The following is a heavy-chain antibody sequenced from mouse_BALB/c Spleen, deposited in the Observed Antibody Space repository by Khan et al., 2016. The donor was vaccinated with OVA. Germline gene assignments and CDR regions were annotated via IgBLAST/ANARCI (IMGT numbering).Heavy chain of an antibody. D-gene: IGHD1-2*01. Sequence: QVQLKQSGTELARPGASVNLSCKASGYTFTDFYINWVKQRSGQGLEWIGEISPGSGDTYYNEKFTGKATLTADKYSRTAYMQLSSLTSEASAVYFCARRNYFGYTFAYWGQGTLVTVSA. CDR1: GYTFTDFY. J-gene: IGHJ3*01. CDR2: ISPGSGDT. V-gene: IGHV1-77*01. CDR3: ARRNYFGYTFAY.